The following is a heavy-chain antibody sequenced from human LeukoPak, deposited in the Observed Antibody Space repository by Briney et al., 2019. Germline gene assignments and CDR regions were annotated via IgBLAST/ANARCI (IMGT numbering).Heavy chain of an antibody. D-gene: IGHD5-18*01. J-gene: IGHJ4*02. CDR3: TRSGAMD. Sequence: GGSLRLSCAASGFTFSSYWINWVRQAPGKGLEWVANIKQDGSEKYYVDSVKGRFIISRDNAKNSLYLQMNSLRVEDTAVYYCTRSGAMDWGQGTLVTVSS. CDR2: IKQDGSEK. CDR1: GFTFSSYW. V-gene: IGHV3-7*05.